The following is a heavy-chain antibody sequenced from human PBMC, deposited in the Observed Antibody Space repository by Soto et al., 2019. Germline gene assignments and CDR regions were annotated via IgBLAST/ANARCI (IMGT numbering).Heavy chain of an antibody. CDR1: GGSISSSSYY. V-gene: IGHV4-39*01. Sequence: PSETLSLTCTVSGGSISSSSYYWGWIRQPPGKGLEWIGNIYYSGSTYYNPSLKSRVIISVDTSKNQFSLKLSSVTAADTAVYYCVRGGIAGNWFDPWGQGNLVTVSS. J-gene: IGHJ5*02. CDR3: VRGGIAGNWFDP. D-gene: IGHD6-13*01. CDR2: IYYSGST.